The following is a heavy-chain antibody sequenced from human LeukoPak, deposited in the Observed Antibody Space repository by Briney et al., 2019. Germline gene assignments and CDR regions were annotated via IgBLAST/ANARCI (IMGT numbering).Heavy chain of an antibody. CDR1: GGSISSSSYY. CDR3: ARGSSGYYPLGWYFDL. D-gene: IGHD3-22*01. CDR2: IYYSGST. V-gene: IGHV4-30-4*08. Sequence: PSETLSLTCTVSGGSISSSSYYWGWIRQPPGKGLEWIGYIYYSGSTYYNPSLKSRVTISVDTSKNQFSLKLSSVTAADTAVYYCARGSSGYYPLGWYFDLWGRGTLVTVSS. J-gene: IGHJ2*01.